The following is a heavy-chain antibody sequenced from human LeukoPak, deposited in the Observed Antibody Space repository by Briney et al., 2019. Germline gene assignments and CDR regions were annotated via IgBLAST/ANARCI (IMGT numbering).Heavy chain of an antibody. CDR1: GITLSELS. CDR2: ISAYNGNT. CDR3: AREAVTKPYYYYMDV. D-gene: IGHD4-17*01. J-gene: IGHJ6*03. V-gene: IGHV1-18*01. Sequence: ASVEVACKVSGITLSELSMHWVRQAPGKGPEWMGWISAYNGNTNYAQKLQGRVTMTTDTSTSTDYMELRSLRSDDTAVYYCAREAVTKPYYYYMDVWGKGTAVTISS.